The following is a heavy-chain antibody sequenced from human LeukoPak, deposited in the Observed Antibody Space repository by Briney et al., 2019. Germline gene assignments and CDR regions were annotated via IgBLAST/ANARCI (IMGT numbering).Heavy chain of an antibody. Sequence: GGSLRLSCAASGFTVSSNYMSWVRQAPGKGLGWVSVIYSGGSTYYADSVKGRFTISRDDSKNTLYLQMNSLRAEETAVDYCARGVVVAATRPYGMDVWGQGTTVTVSS. CDR2: IYSGGST. J-gene: IGHJ6*02. CDR3: ARGVVVAATRPYGMDV. V-gene: IGHV3-53*01. CDR1: GFTVSSNY. D-gene: IGHD2-15*01.